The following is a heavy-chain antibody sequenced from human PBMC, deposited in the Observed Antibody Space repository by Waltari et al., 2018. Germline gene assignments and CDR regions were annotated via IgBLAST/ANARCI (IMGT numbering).Heavy chain of an antibody. D-gene: IGHD5-12*01. Sequence: QVQLQESGPGLVKPSETLSLTCAVSGASITTYYWSWIRQPPGEGLEWIGYVSCSGVSDFSPSLESRVTISIDTSRNQFSLRLGSVTAADTAVYYCARASRGYTGYDRLLYHYYMDVWGKGTTVTVSS. CDR2: VSCSGVS. V-gene: IGHV4-59*01. J-gene: IGHJ6*03. CDR1: GASITTYY. CDR3: ARASRGYTGYDRLLYHYYMDV.